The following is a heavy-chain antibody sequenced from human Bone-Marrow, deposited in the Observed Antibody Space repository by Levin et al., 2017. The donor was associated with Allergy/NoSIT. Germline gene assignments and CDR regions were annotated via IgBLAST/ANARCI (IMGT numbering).Heavy chain of an antibody. CDR1: GFTFLSYT. Sequence: PGGSLRLSCAASGFTFLSYTMAWVRQAPGKGLEWVSSISSSSRHIYYADSLKGRSTISRDNAKNSLYLQMSSLRVEDTAVYYCARGLRRMATITRVHSWGQGTLVTVSS. D-gene: IGHD5-24*01. J-gene: IGHJ4*02. CDR2: ISSSSRHI. V-gene: IGHV3-21*01. CDR3: ARGLRRMATITRVHS.